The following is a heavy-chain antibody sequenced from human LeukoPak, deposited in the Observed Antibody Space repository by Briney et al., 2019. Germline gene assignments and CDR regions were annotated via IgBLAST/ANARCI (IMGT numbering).Heavy chain of an antibody. CDR3: ARQPLGYCSSTSCPGPFDY. Sequence: PSETLSLTCTVSGGSINSYYWSWIRQTPGKGLEWIGYIYYSGSTSYTPTLKSRVTISLDTSKNQFSLKLSFVTAADTAVYYCARQPLGYCSSTSCPGPFDYWGQGTLVTVSS. D-gene: IGHD2-2*01. J-gene: IGHJ4*02. CDR1: GGSINSYY. V-gene: IGHV4-59*01. CDR2: IYYSGST.